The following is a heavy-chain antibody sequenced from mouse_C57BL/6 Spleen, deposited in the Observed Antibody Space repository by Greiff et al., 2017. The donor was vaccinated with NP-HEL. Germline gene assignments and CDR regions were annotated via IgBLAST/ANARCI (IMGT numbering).Heavy chain of an antibody. J-gene: IGHJ1*03. V-gene: IGHV1-4*01. CDR3: ARLDGSYGYFDV. Sequence: VQLQQSGAELARPGASVKMSCKASGYTFTSYTMHWVKQRPGQGLEWIGYINPSSGYTKYNQKFKDKATLTADKSSSTAYMQLSSLTSEDSAAYYCARLDGSYGYFDVWGTGTTVTVSS. CDR2: INPSSGYT. CDR1: GYTFTSYT. D-gene: IGHD1-1*02.